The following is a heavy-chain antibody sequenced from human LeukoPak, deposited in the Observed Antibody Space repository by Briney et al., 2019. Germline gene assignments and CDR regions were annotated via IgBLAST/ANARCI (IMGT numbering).Heavy chain of an antibody. CDR3: ARGAKGF. CDR2: INADNAAT. Sequence: ATVKVSCKASGYTFTDHYLHWVRQAPGQGLEWMGWINADNAATSYAQKFHGRVTMTRDTSVNTVYLELSSLRSDDTAIYYCARGAKGFWGQGTLVTVSS. V-gene: IGHV1-2*02. J-gene: IGHJ4*02. CDR1: GYTFTDHY.